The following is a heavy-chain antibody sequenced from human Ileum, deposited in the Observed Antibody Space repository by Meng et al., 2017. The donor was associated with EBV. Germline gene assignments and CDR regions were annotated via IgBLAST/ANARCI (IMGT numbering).Heavy chain of an antibody. CDR3: GRDQGRELINH. Sequence: QGKLQESGPGLVKPSGTLSLPFTVSGDSISSDIWWSWVRQPPGKGLEWIGEVYHRGDTNYNPSLKSRVDISVDKSKNQFYLSLFSVTAADTAVYYCGRDQGRELINHWGQGTLVTGSS. D-gene: IGHD1-7*01. V-gene: IGHV4-4*02. J-gene: IGHJ4*02. CDR1: GDSISSDIW. CDR2: VYHRGDT.